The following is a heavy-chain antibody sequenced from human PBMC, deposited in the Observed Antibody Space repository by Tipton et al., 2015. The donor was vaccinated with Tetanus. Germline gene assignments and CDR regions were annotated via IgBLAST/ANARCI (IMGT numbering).Heavy chain of an antibody. CDR3: ARVSGRDYYDSSEEGYYYYYGMDV. CDR2: INPNSGGT. D-gene: IGHD3-22*01. V-gene: IGHV1-2*06. J-gene: IGHJ6*02. Sequence: QSGPEVKKPGASAKVSCKASGYTFTGYYMHWVRQAPGQGLEWMGRINPNSGGTNYAQKFQGRVTMTRDTSISTAYMELSRLRSDDTAVYYCARVSGRDYYDSSEEGYYYYYGMDVWGQGTTVTVSS. CDR1: GYTFTGYY.